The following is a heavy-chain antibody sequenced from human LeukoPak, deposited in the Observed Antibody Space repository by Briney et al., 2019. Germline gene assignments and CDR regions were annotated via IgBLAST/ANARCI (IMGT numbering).Heavy chain of an antibody. CDR1: GFTFSSYS. D-gene: IGHD4-11*01. V-gene: IGHV3-21*01. Sequence: GGSLRLSCAASGFTFSSYSMNWVRQAPGKGLEWVSSISSSSSYIYYADSVKGRFTISKDNAKNSLYLQMNSLRAEDTAVYYCARGHDYSNYGFDYWGQGTLVTVSS. CDR2: ISSSSSYI. J-gene: IGHJ4*02. CDR3: ARGHDYSNYGFDY.